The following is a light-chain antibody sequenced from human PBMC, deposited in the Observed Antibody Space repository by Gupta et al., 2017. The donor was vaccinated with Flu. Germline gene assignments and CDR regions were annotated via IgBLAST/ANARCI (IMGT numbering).Light chain of an antibody. CDR3: QQVNNWPLRT. V-gene: IGKV3-15*01. CDR2: GAS. CDR1: QSVSSN. Sequence: EIVMTQSPATLSVSPGERATLSCRASQSVSSNLAWYQQKPGQAPRLLIYGASTMDTGIPARFSGSGSGTEFTLTISSLQSEDFAVYYCQQVNNWPLRTFGQGTKVEIK. J-gene: IGKJ1*01.